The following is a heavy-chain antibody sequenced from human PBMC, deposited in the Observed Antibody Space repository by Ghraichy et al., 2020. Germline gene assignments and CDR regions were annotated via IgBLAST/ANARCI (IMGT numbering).Heavy chain of an antibody. CDR1: GFTFSRYA. J-gene: IGHJ4*02. CDR3: TRAEYQLSIPGDY. D-gene: IGHD2-2*01. Sequence: GGSLRLSCAASGFTFSRYAMHWVRQAPGKGLEWVAAISYDGSNNYYADSVKGRFTISRDNSKNTLYLQMNSLRAEDTAVYYCTRAEYQLSIPGDYWGQGTLVTVSS. CDR2: ISYDGSNN. V-gene: IGHV3-30*04.